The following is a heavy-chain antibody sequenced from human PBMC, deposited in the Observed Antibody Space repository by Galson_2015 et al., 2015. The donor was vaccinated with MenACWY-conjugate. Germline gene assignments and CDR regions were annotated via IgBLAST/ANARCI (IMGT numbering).Heavy chain of an antibody. CDR1: GFTFSGYY. CDR3: AREGYGSGTEGAFDI. Sequence: SLRLSCAASGFTFSGYYMSWLRQAPGKGLEWVSHIRSSASSINYADSVKGRFTISRDSAKNSLYLQMNSLRADDTAVYYCAREGYGSGTEGAFDIWGQGTRVTVSS. D-gene: IGHD3-10*01. CDR2: IRSSASSI. J-gene: IGHJ3*02. V-gene: IGHV3-11*01.